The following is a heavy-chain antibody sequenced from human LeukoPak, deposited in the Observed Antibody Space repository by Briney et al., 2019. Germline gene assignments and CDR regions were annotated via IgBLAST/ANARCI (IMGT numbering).Heavy chain of an antibody. D-gene: IGHD1-7*01. CDR3: ARAGLYNWNYEGTAYFDY. CDR1: GFTLSSHA. J-gene: IGHJ4*02. Sequence: GGSLRLSCAASGFTLSSHAIHWVRQAPGKGLEWVALISYDGNIKYYADSVKGRFTISRDNSKNTLSLQMNSLRPEDTAVYYCARAGLYNWNYEGTAYFDYWGQGTLVTVSS. CDR2: ISYDGNIK. V-gene: IGHV3-30*04.